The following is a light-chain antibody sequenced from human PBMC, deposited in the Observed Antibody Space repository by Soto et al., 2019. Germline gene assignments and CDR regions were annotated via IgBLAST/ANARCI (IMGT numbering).Light chain of an antibody. Sequence: QSALTQPASVSGSPGQSITISCTGTSSDVGSYNLVSWYQQHPGKAPKLMIYEGSKRPSGVSNRFSGSKSGNTASLTISGLQAEDEADYYCCSYAGSSTLYVFGTGT. CDR3: CSYAGSSTLYV. CDR2: EGS. CDR1: SSDVGSYNL. V-gene: IGLV2-23*01. J-gene: IGLJ1*01.